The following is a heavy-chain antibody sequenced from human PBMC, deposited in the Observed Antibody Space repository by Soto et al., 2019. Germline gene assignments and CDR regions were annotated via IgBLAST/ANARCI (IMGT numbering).Heavy chain of an antibody. D-gene: IGHD3-9*01. CDR2: IRSKAYGGTT. CDR1: GFTFGDYA. J-gene: IGHJ6*03. V-gene: IGHV3-49*03. Sequence: SLRLSCTASGFTFGDYAMSWFRQAPGKGLEWVGFIRSKAYGGTTEYAASVKGRFTISRDDSKSIAYLQMNSLKTEDTAVYYCQTILTGYYYYYMDVWGKGTTVTVSS. CDR3: QTILTGYYYYYMDV.